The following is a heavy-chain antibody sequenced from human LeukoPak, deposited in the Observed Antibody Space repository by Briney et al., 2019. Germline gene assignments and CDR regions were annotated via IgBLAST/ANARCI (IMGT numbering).Heavy chain of an antibody. J-gene: IGHJ4*02. Sequence: GGSLRLSCVASGFTFTDHPMNWVRQAPGRGREWISYIGGDGIAFYADSVKGRFTASKDDARKSMYLQMNSLRVEDTAVYYRAKDRANWAIDDWGQGTQVTVSS. CDR2: IGGDGIA. D-gene: IGHD3-16*01. CDR3: AKDRANWAIDD. CDR1: GFTFTDHP. V-gene: IGHV3-69-1*01.